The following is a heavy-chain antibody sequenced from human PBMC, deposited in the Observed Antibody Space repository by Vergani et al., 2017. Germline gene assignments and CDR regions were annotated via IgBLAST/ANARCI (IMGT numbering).Heavy chain of an antibody. CDR2: ISWDGGST. CDR3: AKDTGFRYSSSWSGYYYGMDV. Sequence: EVQLVESGGVVVQPGGSLRLSCAASGFTFDDYAMHWVRQAPGKGLEWVSLISWDGGSTYYADSVKGRFTISRDNSKNSLYLQMNSLRAEDTALYYCAKDTGFRYSSSWSGYYYGMDVWGQGTTVTVSS. CDR1: GFTFDDYA. D-gene: IGHD6-13*01. V-gene: IGHV3-43D*03. J-gene: IGHJ6*02.